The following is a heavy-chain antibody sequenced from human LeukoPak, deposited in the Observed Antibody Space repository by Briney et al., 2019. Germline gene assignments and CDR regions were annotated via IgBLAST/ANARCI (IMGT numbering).Heavy chain of an antibody. CDR2: IYYSGST. D-gene: IGHD3-10*01. CDR3: ARGIPEIPRRITMVRGVTLGAFDI. J-gene: IGHJ3*02. CDR1: GASISSGGYY. V-gene: IGHV4-31*03. Sequence: KPSETLSLTCTVSGASISSGGYYWNWIRQHPGKGLEWIGYIYYSGSTYYNPSLKSRVTISVDTSKNQFNLKLSSVTAADTAVYYCARGIPEIPRRITMVRGVTLGAFDIWGQGTMVTVSS.